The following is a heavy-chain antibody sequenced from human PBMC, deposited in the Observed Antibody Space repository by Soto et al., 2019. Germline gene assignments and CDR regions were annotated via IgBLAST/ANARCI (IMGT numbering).Heavy chain of an antibody. J-gene: IGHJ6*02. D-gene: IGHD5-12*01. CDR1: GGSISSYY. V-gene: IGHV4-59*01. Sequence: SETLSLTCTVSGGSISSYYWSWIRQPPGKGLEWIGYIYYSGSTNYNPSLKSRVTISVDTSKNQFSLKLSSVTAADTAVYYCAREFRGRDGYNYGGDKKANPLYYYYYYGMDVWGQGTTVTVSS. CDR3: AREFRGRDGYNYGGDKKANPLYYYYYYGMDV. CDR2: IYYSGST.